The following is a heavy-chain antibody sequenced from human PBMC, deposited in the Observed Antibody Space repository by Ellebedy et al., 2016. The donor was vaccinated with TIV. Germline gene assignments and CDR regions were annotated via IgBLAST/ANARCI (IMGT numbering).Heavy chain of an antibody. J-gene: IGHJ4*02. CDR3: ARTSSGWAFDL. D-gene: IGHD6-19*01. CDR1: EFTSSTYW. Sequence: PGGSLRLSCEASEFTSSTYWMTWVRQAPGKGLEWVASIKQDGSEKHYADSVTGRFNISRDNANNSLYRQMDYLRGDDTAVYYCARTSSGWAFDLWGQGTLVTVSS. V-gene: IGHV3-7*01. CDR2: IKQDGSEK.